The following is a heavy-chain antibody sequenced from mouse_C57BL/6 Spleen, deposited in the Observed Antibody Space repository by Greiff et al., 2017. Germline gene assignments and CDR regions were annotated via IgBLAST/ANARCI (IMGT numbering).Heavy chain of an antibody. CDR2: IDPSDSYT. CDR3: ARSRDAMDY. CDR1: GYTFTSYW. Sequence: VQLQQSGAELVMPGASVKLSCKASGYTFTSYWMHWVKQRPGQGLEWIGEIDPSDSYTNYNQKFKGKSTLTVDKSSSTAYMQLSSLTSEDSAVYYCARSRDAMDYWGQGTSVTVSS. J-gene: IGHJ4*01. V-gene: IGHV1-69*01.